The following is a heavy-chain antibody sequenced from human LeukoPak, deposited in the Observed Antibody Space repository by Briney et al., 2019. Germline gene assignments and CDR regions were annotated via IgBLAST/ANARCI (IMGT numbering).Heavy chain of an antibody. CDR2: INPNSGDT. J-gene: IGHJ5*02. Sequence: ASVKVSCKASGHTFTYYYMHWVRQAPGQGLEWMGWINPNSGDTNFAQKFQGRVTMTRDTSISTAYMELSRLRSDDTAVYYCARDADCSGGSCYSGWFDPWGQGTLVTVSS. CDR3: ARDADCSGGSCYSGWFDP. D-gene: IGHD2-15*01. CDR1: GHTFTYYY. V-gene: IGHV1-2*02.